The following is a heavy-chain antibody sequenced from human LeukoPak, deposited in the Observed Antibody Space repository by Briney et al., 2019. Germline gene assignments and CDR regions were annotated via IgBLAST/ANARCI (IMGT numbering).Heavy chain of an antibody. CDR3: ARDLPVVPAAIRWFDP. D-gene: IGHD2-2*02. V-gene: IGHV3-7*01. CDR2: IKQDGSEK. J-gene: IGHJ5*02. Sequence: GGSLRLSCAASGFTFSSYWMSWVRQAPGKGLEWVANIKQDGSEKYYVDSVKGRFTISRDNAKNSLYLQMNSLRAEDTAVYYCARDLPVVPAAIRWFDPWGQGTLVTVSS. CDR1: GFTFSSYW.